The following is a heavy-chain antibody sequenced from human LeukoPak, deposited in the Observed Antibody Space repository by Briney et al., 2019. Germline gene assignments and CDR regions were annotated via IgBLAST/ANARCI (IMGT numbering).Heavy chain of an antibody. CDR2: ISSSGGTR. D-gene: IGHD6-13*01. CDR3: ARDAPQVPAAGVLAS. V-gene: IGHV3-48*03. CDR1: GFAFSVYE. Sequence: GGSLRLSCAASGFAFSVYEMYWVRQAPGKGLEWVSYISSSGGTRYYANSVKGRFTFSRDISKNTLYLQMNGLRTEDTAMYYCARDAPQVPAAGVLASWGQGTLVTVSS. J-gene: IGHJ5*02.